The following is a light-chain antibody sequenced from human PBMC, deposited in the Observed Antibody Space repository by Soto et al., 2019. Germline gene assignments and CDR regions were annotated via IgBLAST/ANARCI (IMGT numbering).Light chain of an antibody. CDR2: DVS. CDR3: SSYTSSSTLYV. CDR1: SSDVGGYNY. Sequence: QSVLTQPASVSGSPGQSITISCTGTSSDVGGYNYVSWYQQHPGKAPKLMIYDVSTRPSGVSNRFSGSKSGNTASLTISGLQAEDEADYYCSSYTSSSTLYVLGTGTKVTVL. J-gene: IGLJ1*01. V-gene: IGLV2-14*01.